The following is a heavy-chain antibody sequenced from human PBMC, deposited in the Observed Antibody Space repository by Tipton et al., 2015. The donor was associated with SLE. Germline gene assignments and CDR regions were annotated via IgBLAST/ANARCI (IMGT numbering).Heavy chain of an antibody. CDR3: AKDPSWGDWYFDL. V-gene: IGHV3-64*02. J-gene: IGHJ2*01. Sequence: SLRLSCAASGFTFSSYAMHWVRQAPGKGLEYVSAISSNGGSTYYADSVKGRFTISRDNSKNTLYLQMGSLRAEDMAVYYCAKDPSWGDWYFDLWGRGTLVTVSS. CDR2: ISSNGGST. CDR1: GFTFSSYA. D-gene: IGHD2-2*01.